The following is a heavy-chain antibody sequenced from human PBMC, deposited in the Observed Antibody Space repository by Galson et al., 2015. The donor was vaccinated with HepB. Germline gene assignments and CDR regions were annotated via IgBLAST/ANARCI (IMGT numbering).Heavy chain of an antibody. CDR1: GFTFSSYG. D-gene: IGHD3-22*01. V-gene: IGHV3-33*08. Sequence: SLRLSCAASGFTFSSYGMHWVRQAPGKGLEWVTVIWHDGSNKYYADSVKVPFTIYRENYKNTLYLQMNSLRAEDTAVYYCARDGGNYYDTYWYFDLWGRGALVADSS. CDR3: ARDGGNYYDTYWYFDL. J-gene: IGHJ2*01. CDR2: IWHDGSNK.